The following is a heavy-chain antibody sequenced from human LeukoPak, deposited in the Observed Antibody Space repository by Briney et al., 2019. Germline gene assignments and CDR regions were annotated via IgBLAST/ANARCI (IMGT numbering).Heavy chain of an antibody. J-gene: IGHJ4*02. CDR1: GYTLTGYY. CDR3: ARDGEYYGSGSIFRFGY. V-gene: IGHV1-2*02. Sequence: ASVKVSCKTSGYTLTGYYMHWVRQDPGQGLEWMGWINPSSGGTNYAQKFQGRVTMTRDTSISTAYMEMSSLRSDDTAVYYCARDGEYYGSGSIFRFGYWGQGTLVTVFS. D-gene: IGHD3-10*01. CDR2: INPSSGGT.